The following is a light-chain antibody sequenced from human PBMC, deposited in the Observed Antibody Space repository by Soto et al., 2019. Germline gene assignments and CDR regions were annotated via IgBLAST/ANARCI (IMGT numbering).Light chain of an antibody. CDR3: QKFTSAPST. CDR2: AAS. Sequence: DIQMTQSPSSLSASAGDRVTITCRASQGISNHLAWYHQKPGQLPNLLIYAASILQSGVPSRFSGSGSGTDFTLTISSLQPEDVGIYYCQKFTSAPSTFGGGTKVEI. J-gene: IGKJ4*01. CDR1: QGISNH. V-gene: IGKV1-27*01.